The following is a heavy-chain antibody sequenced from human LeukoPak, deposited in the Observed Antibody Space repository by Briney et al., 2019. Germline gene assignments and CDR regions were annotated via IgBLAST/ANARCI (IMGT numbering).Heavy chain of an antibody. Sequence: PGRSLRLSCAASGFTFSSYGMHWVRQAPGKGLEWVAVISYDGSNKYYADSVKGRFTISRDNSKNTLYLQMNSLRAEDMAVYYCAKDLGYCSGNRCLATDYWGQGTLVTVSS. CDR3: AKDLGYCSGNRCLATDY. CDR1: GFTFSSYG. CDR2: ISYDGSNK. D-gene: IGHD2-15*01. J-gene: IGHJ4*02. V-gene: IGHV3-30*18.